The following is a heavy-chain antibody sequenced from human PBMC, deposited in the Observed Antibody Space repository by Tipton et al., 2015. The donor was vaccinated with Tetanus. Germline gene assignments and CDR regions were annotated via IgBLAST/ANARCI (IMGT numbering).Heavy chain of an antibody. J-gene: IGHJ5*02. CDR1: GASISDKKYY. CDR3: ARHLYGYWFDP. CDR2: IYFQGSP. V-gene: IGHV4-39*02. D-gene: IGHD2/OR15-2a*01. Sequence: TLSLTCNVSGASISDKKYYWGWIRQAPGEGLEWIASIYFQGSPYYSPSLKSRLTIDVDTSQNLFSLTLTSVTAADTAVYFCARHLYGYWFDPWGPGTLVTVSS.